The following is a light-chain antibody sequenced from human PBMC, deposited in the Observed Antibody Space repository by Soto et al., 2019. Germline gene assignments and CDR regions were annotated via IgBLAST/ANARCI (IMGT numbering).Light chain of an antibody. J-gene: IGKJ1*01. CDR1: QSVDSTY. Sequence: EIVLTQSPGTLSLSPGERATLSCRASQSVDSTYLAWYQQKPGQAPRLLIYAASSRATSIPDRFSGSGSGTDITLTISRLEPEDFAMYYCQQYDKSSWTFGQGTKVGI. V-gene: IGKV3-20*01. CDR3: QQYDKSSWT. CDR2: AAS.